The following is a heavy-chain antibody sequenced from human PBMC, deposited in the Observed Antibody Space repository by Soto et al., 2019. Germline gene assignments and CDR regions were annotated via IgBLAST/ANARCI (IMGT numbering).Heavy chain of an antibody. D-gene: IGHD6-19*01. V-gene: IGHV1-69*01. CDR2: IIPLFGTA. J-gene: IGHJ4*02. CDR1: GGTFSTYA. CDR3: ASPKGTYSSGYYYFDF. Sequence: QVQLEQSGAEVKQPGSSVRVSCKTSGGTFSTYAINWVRQAPGQGLEWMGAIIPLFGTADYSQQLQGRVTIPADASASTAYMELSSLRSDDTAVYFCASPKGTYSSGYYYFDFWGQGTLVTVSS.